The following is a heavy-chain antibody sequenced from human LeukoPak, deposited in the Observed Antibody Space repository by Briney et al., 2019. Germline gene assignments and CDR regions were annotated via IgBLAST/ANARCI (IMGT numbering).Heavy chain of an antibody. V-gene: IGHV3-7*01. Sequence: PGGSLRLSCAASGFTFSSYWMSWVRQAPGKGLEGVANIKQDGSEKYYVDSVKGRFTISRDNAKNSLYLQMNSLRAEDTAVYYCARVYSSGWYRSYYYYGMDVWGQGTTVTVSS. CDR2: IKQDGSEK. CDR3: ARVYSSGWYRSYYYYGMDV. J-gene: IGHJ6*02. D-gene: IGHD6-19*01. CDR1: GFTFSSYW.